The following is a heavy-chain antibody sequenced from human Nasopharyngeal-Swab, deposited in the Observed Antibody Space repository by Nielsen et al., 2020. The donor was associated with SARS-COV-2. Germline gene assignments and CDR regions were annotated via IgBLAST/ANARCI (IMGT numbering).Heavy chain of an antibody. CDR3: ARDLRCSSTSCYDEAAY. D-gene: IGHD2-2*01. J-gene: IGHJ4*02. CDR1: GFTFSSYG. V-gene: IGHV3-33*01. Sequence: GESLKISCAASGFTFSSYGMHWVRQAPGKGLEWVAVIWYDGSNKYYADSVKGRFTISRDNSENTLYLQMNSLRAEDTAVYYCARDLRCSSTSCYDEAAYWGQGTLVTVSS. CDR2: IWYDGSNK.